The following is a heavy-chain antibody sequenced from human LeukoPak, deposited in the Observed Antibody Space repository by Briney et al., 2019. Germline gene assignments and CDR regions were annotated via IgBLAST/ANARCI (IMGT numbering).Heavy chain of an antibody. D-gene: IGHD4-23*01. CDR1: GYTFTSYG. J-gene: IGHJ4*02. V-gene: IGHV1-8*01. CDR2: MNTNSGNT. CDR3: ARNYGGNLQPFDY. Sequence: VGSVRVSCTASGYTFTSYGINWVRQAPGQGLEWMSWMNTNSGNTGYAQKFKGRVTITRNTSISTAYMELSSLRSEDTAVYYCARNYGGNLQPFDYWGQGTLVTVSS.